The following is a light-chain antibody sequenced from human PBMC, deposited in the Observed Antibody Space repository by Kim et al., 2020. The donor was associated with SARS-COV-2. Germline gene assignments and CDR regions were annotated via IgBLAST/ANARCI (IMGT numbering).Light chain of an antibody. Sequence: EIVLTQSPGTVSLSPGERATLSCRASQSLTTNYLAWYQQKPGQAPTLLIYGASSRATNIPDRFSGSGSGTDFTLTISRLEPEDFAVYFCQKYVSSSWTFGKGTKVDIK. V-gene: IGKV3-20*01. CDR1: QSLTTNY. CDR2: GAS. J-gene: IGKJ1*01. CDR3: QKYVSSSWT.